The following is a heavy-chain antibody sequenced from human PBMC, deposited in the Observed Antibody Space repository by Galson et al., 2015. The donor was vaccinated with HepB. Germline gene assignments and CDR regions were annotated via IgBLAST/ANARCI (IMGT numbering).Heavy chain of an antibody. V-gene: IGHV3-23*01. CDR2: ISDNGATT. D-gene: IGHD6-6*01. Sequence: SLRLSCAVSEFTFSSFGMSWVRQAPGRGLEWVATISDNGATTAYADSVKGRFTISRDNSNNMLYLQMNSLTAEDPAVYYCARVKKLVLVLYYFDYWGQGTLVTVSS. J-gene: IGHJ4*02. CDR1: EFTFSSFG. CDR3: ARVKKLVLVLYYFDY.